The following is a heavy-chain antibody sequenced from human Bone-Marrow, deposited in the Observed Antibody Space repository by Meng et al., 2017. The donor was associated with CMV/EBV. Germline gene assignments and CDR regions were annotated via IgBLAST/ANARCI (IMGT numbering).Heavy chain of an antibody. Sequence: GESLKISCAASGFTISSYWMSWVRQAPGKGLEWVTNIQQDGSEKYYVDSVKGRFTISRDNAKNSRYLQMNSLRAEDMAVYYCARDGYDFGSGYYRVLPQTYYYYGMDVWGQGTTVTVSS. CDR3: ARDGYDFGSGYYRVLPQTYYYYGMDV. CDR2: IQQDGSEK. CDR1: GFTISSYW. D-gene: IGHD3-3*01. V-gene: IGHV3-7*01. J-gene: IGHJ6*02.